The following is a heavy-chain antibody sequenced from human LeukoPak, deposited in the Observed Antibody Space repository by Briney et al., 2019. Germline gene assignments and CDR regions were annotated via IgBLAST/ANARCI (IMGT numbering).Heavy chain of an antibody. V-gene: IGHV4-30-4*01. J-gene: IGHJ4*02. CDR2: INHSGST. CDR3: VTYYFDSSGQKKNY. D-gene: IGHD3-22*01. Sequence: SQTLSLTCTVSGGSISSGDYYWSWIRQPPGKGLEWIGEINHSGSTNYNPSLKSRVTISVDTSKKQFSLKLSSVTAADTAVYYCVTYYFDSSGQKKNYWGQGTLVTVSS. CDR1: GGSISSGDYY.